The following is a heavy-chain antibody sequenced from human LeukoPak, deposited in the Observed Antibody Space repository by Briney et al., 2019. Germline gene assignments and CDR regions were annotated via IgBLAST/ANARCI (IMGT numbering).Heavy chain of an antibody. V-gene: IGHV4-39*01. J-gene: IGHJ4*02. CDR2: IHYSGST. CDR1: GGSISSSSYY. CDR3: ARHGAAPDY. Sequence: SETLSLTCTVSGGSISSSSYYWGWIRQPPGRGLEWIGSIHYSGSTYYNPSLKSRVTISVDTSKNQFSLKLSSVTAADTAVYYCARHGAAPDYWGQGTLVTVSS. D-gene: IGHD6-6*01.